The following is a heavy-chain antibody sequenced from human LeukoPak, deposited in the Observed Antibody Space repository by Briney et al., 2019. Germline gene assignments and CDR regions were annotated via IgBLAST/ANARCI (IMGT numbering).Heavy chain of an antibody. Sequence: GASVKVSCKASGYTFTGYYMHWVRQAPGQGLEWMGWINPNSGGTNYAQKFQGRVTMTRDTSISTAYMELSRLRSDDTAVYYCARDGLGGDSSGYHNWFDPWGQGTLVTVSS. CDR3: ARDGLGGDSSGYHNWFDP. CDR1: GYTFTGYY. J-gene: IGHJ5*02. CDR2: INPNSGGT. V-gene: IGHV1-2*02. D-gene: IGHD3-22*01.